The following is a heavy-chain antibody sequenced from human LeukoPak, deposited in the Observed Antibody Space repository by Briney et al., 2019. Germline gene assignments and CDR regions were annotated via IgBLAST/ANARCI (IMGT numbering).Heavy chain of an antibody. V-gene: IGHV1-69*04. Sequence: SVKVSCKASGGTFSSYAISWVRQAPGQGLEWMGRIIPILGIANYAQKFQGRVTITADKSTSTAYMEQSSLRSGDTAVYYCARGGDTMIVVPDYWGQGTLVTVSS. CDR1: GGTFSSYA. J-gene: IGHJ4*02. D-gene: IGHD3-22*01. CDR3: ARGGDTMIVVPDY. CDR2: IIPILGIA.